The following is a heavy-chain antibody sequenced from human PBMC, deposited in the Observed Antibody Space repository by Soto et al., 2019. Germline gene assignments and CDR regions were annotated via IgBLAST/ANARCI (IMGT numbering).Heavy chain of an antibody. CDR3: ARDVTAFDI. CDR2: IKQDGSDK. Sequence: EVQLVESGGGLVQPGESLRLSCAASGFTFSAYWMSWVRQAPGRGLEWVANIKQDGSDKYSVDSVKGRFNLSRDNAKNSLYLQMNSLRAEDTGLYYCARDVTAFDIWGQGTVVTVSS. V-gene: IGHV3-7*05. J-gene: IGHJ3*02. D-gene: IGHD3-16*02. CDR1: GFTFSAYW.